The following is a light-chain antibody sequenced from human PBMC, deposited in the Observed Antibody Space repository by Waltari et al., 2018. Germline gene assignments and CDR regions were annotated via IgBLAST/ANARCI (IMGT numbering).Light chain of an antibody. CDR3: AAWDDSLSGSWL. V-gene: IGLV1-47*01. J-gene: IGLJ3*02. Sequence: QSVLTQSPSASGTPGQRVTISCSGSNSNIGSNFVYWYQQRPGTAPKLLIYRNNQRPSGVPDRFSGSVSGTSASLAISGLRSEDEADYYCAAWDDSLSGSWLFGGGTKLTVL. CDR2: RNN. CDR1: NSNIGSNF.